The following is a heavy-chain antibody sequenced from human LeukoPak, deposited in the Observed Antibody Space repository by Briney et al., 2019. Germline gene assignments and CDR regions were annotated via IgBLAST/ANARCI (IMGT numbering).Heavy chain of an antibody. CDR2: INPNSGGT. D-gene: IGHD5-12*01. J-gene: IGHJ4*02. V-gene: IGHV1-2*04. Sequence: ASVKVSCKASGYTFTGYYMHWVRQAPGQGLEWMGWINPNSGGTNYAQKFQGWVTMTRDTSISTAYMELSRLRSEDTAVYYCARDILPSYSGYDRTLPDYWGQGTLVTVSS. CDR3: ARDILPSYSGYDRTLPDY. CDR1: GYTFTGYY.